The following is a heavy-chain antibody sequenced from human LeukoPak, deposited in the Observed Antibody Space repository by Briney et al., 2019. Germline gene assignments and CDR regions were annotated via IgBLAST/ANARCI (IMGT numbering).Heavy chain of an antibody. D-gene: IGHD3-10*01. CDR1: GYTLTELS. Sequence: APVKVSCKVSGYTLTELSMHWVRQAPGKGLEWMGGFDPEDGETIYAQKFQGRVTMTEDTSTDTAYMELSSLRSEDTAVYYCATAHYYGSGSYLDYYYGMDVWGQGTTVTVSS. V-gene: IGHV1-24*01. J-gene: IGHJ6*02. CDR2: FDPEDGET. CDR3: ATAHYYGSGSYLDYYYGMDV.